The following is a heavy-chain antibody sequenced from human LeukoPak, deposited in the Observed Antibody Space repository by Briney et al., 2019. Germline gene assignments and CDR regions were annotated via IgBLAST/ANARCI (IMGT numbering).Heavy chain of an antibody. V-gene: IGHV4-61*08. CDR2: IYYSGST. D-gene: IGHD2-15*01. CDR3: ARHLVVAATVGTFDY. CDR1: GGSISSGGYY. J-gene: IGHJ4*02. Sequence: PSQTLSLTCAVSGGSISSGGYYWSWIRQPPGKGLEWIGYIYYSGSTNYNPSLKSRVTISVDTSKNQFSLKLSSVTAADTAVYYCARHLVVAATVGTFDYWGQGTLVTVSS.